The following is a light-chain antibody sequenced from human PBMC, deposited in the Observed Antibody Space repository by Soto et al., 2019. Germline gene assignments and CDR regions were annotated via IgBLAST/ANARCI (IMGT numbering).Light chain of an antibody. CDR3: QTFDSTLTISWV. CDR1: SSNIGRGYD. Sequence: QSVLTQPPSVSGAPGQTVTISCTGSSSNIGRGYDVHWYQQVPGSAPRLLLPGDSNRPSGVPDRFSGSRSGTSASLAITGLQAEDEADYYCQTFDSTLTISWVFGGGTKVTVL. J-gene: IGLJ3*02. V-gene: IGLV1-40*01. CDR2: GDS.